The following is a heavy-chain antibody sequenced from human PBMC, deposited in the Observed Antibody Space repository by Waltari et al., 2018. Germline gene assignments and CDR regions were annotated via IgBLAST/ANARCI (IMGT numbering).Heavy chain of an antibody. CDR3: ARLRASYCTKGVCYRGYDY. D-gene: IGHD2-8*01. CDR2: IYPGDSST. Sequence: EVQLVQSGAEVKKPGESLRISCKGSGYSFTNYWIGWVRQIPGKGLEWMGIIYPGDSSTRYSPSFQGQVTISADKSISTADLQWNSLKASDTAMYYCARLRASYCTKGVCYRGYDYWGQGTLVTVSS. CDR1: GYSFTNYW. J-gene: IGHJ4*02. V-gene: IGHV5-51*01.